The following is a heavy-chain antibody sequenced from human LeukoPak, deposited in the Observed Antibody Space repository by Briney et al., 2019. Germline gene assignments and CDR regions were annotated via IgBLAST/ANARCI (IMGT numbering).Heavy chain of an antibody. J-gene: IGHJ6*03. CDR3: ARDRVVPAAMDYYYYYMDV. Sequence: PSETLSLTCTVSGGSISSGSYYWSWIRQPAGKGLEWIGRIYTSGSTNYNPSLKSRVTISVDTSKNQFSLKLSSVTAADTAVYYCARDRVVPAAMDYYYYYMDVWGKGTTVTISS. D-gene: IGHD2-2*01. CDR2: IYTSGST. CDR1: GGSISSGSYY. V-gene: IGHV4-61*02.